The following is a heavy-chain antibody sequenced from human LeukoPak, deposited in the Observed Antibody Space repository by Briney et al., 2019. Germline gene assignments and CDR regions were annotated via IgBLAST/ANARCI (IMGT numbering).Heavy chain of an antibody. CDR2: INHSGST. D-gene: IGHD6-13*01. V-gene: IGHV4-34*01. Sequence: PSETLSLTCTVSGASISSYYWSWIRQPPGKGLEWIGEINHSGSTNYNPSLKSRVTISVDTSKNQFSLKLSSVTAADTAVYYCARRGGSSWMDLSLYYFDYWGQGTLVTVSS. J-gene: IGHJ4*02. CDR3: ARRGGSSWMDLSLYYFDY. CDR1: GASISSYY.